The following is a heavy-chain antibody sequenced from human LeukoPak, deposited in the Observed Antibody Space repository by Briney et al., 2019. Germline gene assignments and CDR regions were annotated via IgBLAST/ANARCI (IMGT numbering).Heavy chain of an antibody. CDR2: IKQDGSEK. Sequence: GGSLRLSCAASGFTFSSYWMSWVRQAPGKGLEWVANIKQDGSEKYYVDSVKGRFTISRDNAKNSLYLQMNSLRAEDTAVYYCARDDEVVVVPAATWGWDYWGQGTLVTVSS. CDR3: ARDDEVVVVPAATWGWDY. D-gene: IGHD2-2*01. V-gene: IGHV3-7*01. J-gene: IGHJ4*02. CDR1: GFTFSSYW.